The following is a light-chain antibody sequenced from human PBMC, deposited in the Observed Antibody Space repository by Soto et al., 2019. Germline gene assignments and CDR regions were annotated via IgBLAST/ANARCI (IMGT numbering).Light chain of an antibody. V-gene: IGLV2-14*01. CDR1: SSDVGGYNY. Sequence: QSALTQPASVSGSPGQSITISCTGTSSDVGGYNYVSWYQQYPGKAPKLMIYEVSNRPSGVSNRFSGSKSGNTASLTISGLQAEAEADYYCSSHTSSNTHVVFGGGTKVTVL. J-gene: IGLJ2*01. CDR3: SSHTSSNTHVV. CDR2: EVS.